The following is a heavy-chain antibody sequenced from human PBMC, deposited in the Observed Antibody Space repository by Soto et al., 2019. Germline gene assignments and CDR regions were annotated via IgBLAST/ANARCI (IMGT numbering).Heavy chain of an antibody. CDR2: VYNSGST. V-gene: IGHV4-59*01. J-gene: IGHJ4*02. Sequence: SETLSLTCTISGGSISSNYWTWIRQPPGKGLEWIGYVYNSGSTNYNPSLKSRVTISEDTSKSQFSLKVNSMTAADTAVYYCASYRRVAVAGYTLDNWGQGILVIVSS. D-gene: IGHD6-13*01. CDR3: ASYRRVAVAGYTLDN. CDR1: GGSISSNY.